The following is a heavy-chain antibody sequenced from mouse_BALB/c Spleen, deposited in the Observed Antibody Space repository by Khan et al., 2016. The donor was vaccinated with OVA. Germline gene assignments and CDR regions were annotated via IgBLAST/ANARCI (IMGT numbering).Heavy chain of an antibody. CDR1: GYIFTSYW. D-gene: IGHD3-2*02. CDR3: AREEALYYFDY. J-gene: IGHJ2*01. V-gene: IGHV1-76*01. Sequence: QVHVKQSGAELVRPGASVKLSCKTSGYIFTSYWIHWVKQRPGQGLEWIARIYPGTDNTYYNEKLKDKATLTADKSSSTAYMQLSSLKSEDSAVYFCAREEALYYFDYWGQGTTLTVSS. CDR2: IYPGTDNT.